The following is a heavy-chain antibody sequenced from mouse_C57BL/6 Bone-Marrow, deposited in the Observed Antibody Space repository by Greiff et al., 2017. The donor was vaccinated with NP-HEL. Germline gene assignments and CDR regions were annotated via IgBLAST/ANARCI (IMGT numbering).Heavy chain of an antibody. Sequence: EVKLVESGGGLVKPGGSLKLSCAASGFTFSSYAMSWVRQTPDKRLEWVATISDGGSYTYYPDNVKGRFTISRDNAKNNLYLQMSHLKSEDTAMYYCARSFITTDLGYFDVWGTGTTVTVSS. CDR2: ISDGGSYT. V-gene: IGHV5-4*03. J-gene: IGHJ1*03. D-gene: IGHD1-1*01. CDR1: GFTFSSYA. CDR3: ARSFITTDLGYFDV.